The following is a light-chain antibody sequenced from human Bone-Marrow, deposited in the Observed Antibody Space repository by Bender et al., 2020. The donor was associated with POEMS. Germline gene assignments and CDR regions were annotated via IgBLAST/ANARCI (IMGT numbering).Light chain of an antibody. CDR3: SAWDDSLSGWV. Sequence: QSVVTQPPSLSEAPIQRVTISCSVSISNIGNHGVNWYQQLPGEAPKLLIYYDDLLTPGVSDRFSASKSGTSASLAINEVKSEDEAIYYCSAWDDSLSGWVFGGGTKLTVL. J-gene: IGLJ3*02. CDR2: YDD. CDR1: ISNIGNHG. V-gene: IGLV1-36*01.